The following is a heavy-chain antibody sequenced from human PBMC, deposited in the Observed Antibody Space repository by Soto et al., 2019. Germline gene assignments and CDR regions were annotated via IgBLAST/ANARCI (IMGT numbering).Heavy chain of an antibody. CDR3: ARAEIGAIEL. Sequence: QVQLQESGPGLVKPSETLSLTCTVSGGSISSYYWSWIRQPPGKGLEWIGYIYYSGSTNYNPSLTSRGTISVGTSKSQCPLKRSSVTAADTAVYCCARAEIGAIELWGRGTLGTVSS. CDR2: IYYSGST. D-gene: IGHD3-16*01. CDR1: GGSISSYY. V-gene: IGHV4-59*01. J-gene: IGHJ2*01.